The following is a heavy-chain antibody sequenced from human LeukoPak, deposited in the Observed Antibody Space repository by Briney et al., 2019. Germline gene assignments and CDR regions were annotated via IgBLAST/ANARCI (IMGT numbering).Heavy chain of an antibody. J-gene: IGHJ3*02. Sequence: GESLKISCKGSGYSFTTYWLGWVRQMPGKGLEWMGIIYPSDSDTRYGPSFQGQVIISADKSITTAYLQWSSLKASDTAMYYCARLRSVATRFNAFDMWGQGTMVTVSS. CDR2: IYPSDSDT. CDR1: GYSFTTYW. V-gene: IGHV5-51*01. D-gene: IGHD2-15*01. CDR3: ARLRSVATRFNAFDM.